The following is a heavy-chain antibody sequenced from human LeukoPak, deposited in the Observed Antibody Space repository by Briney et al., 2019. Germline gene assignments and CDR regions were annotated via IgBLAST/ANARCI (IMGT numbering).Heavy chain of an antibody. J-gene: IGHJ1*01. V-gene: IGHV3-74*01. CDR3: VRIHSVTSPQ. D-gene: IGHD4-17*01. CDR2: INSDGIST. Sequence: GGSLRLSCAASGFTFSSYWMHWVRQAPGKGLVWVSGINSDGISTRYADSVKGRFTISRDNAKNTVYLQMNSLRVEDTAVYYCVRIHSVTSPQWGQGTLVIVSS. CDR1: GFTFSSYW.